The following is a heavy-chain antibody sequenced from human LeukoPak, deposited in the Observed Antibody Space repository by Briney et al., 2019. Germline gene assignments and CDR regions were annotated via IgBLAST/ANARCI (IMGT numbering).Heavy chain of an antibody. Sequence: PGGSLRLSCAASGFTFKTYAMTWVRQAPGKGLEWVSNISGSGVSTYYAGSVKGRFTISRDNSENTLYLQMNSLRADDTAVYYCAREGIVAFAYDYWGQGTVVTVSS. J-gene: IGHJ4*02. CDR3: AREGIVAFAYDY. V-gene: IGHV3-23*01. D-gene: IGHD5-12*01. CDR2: ISGSGVST. CDR1: GFTFKTYA.